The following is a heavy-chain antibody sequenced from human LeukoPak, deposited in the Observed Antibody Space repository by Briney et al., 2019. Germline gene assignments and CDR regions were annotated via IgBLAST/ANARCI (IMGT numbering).Heavy chain of an antibody. CDR1: GYTFIDYY. CDR2: INPNSGGT. V-gene: IGHV1-2*02. CDR3: ARSLDAFDI. J-gene: IGHJ3*02. Sequence: ASVKVSCKASGYTFIDYYLHWVRQVPGQGLEWMGWINPNSGGTTYAQKFQDRVTMTRDTSISTAYMELSRLRSDDTAVYYCARSLDAFDIWGQGTMVTVSS.